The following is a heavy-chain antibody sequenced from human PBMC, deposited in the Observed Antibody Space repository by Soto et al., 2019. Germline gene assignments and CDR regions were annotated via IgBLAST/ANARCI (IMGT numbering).Heavy chain of an antibody. Sequence: GGSLRLSCAASGFTFSSYAMSWVRQAPGKGLEWVSAISGSGGSTYYANSVKGRFTISKDNSKNTLNLQMNSLRAENTAVYYCATVKMTTGTTDVLVYFDYWGQGTLVTVSS. J-gene: IGHJ4*02. CDR2: ISGSGGST. V-gene: IGHV3-23*01. CDR1: GFTFSSYA. CDR3: ATVKMTTGTTDVLVYFDY. D-gene: IGHD4-17*01.